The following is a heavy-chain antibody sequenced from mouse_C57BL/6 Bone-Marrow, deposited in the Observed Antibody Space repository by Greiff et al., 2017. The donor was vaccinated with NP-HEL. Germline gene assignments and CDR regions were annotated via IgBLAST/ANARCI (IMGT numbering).Heavy chain of an antibody. D-gene: IGHD1-1*01. J-gene: IGHJ4*01. CDR3: ARDAPYYGSSAMDY. CDR2: SRNKANDYTT. CDR1: GFTFSDFY. Sequence: EVKLMESGGGLVQSGRSLRLSCATSGFTFSDFYMEWVRQAPGKGLEWIAASRNKANDYTTEYSASVKGRFIVSRDTSQSILYLQMNALRAEDNAIYYCARDAPYYGSSAMDYWGQGTSVTVSS. V-gene: IGHV7-1*01.